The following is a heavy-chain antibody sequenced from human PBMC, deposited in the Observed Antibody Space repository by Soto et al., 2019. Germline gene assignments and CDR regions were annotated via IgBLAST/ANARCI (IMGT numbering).Heavy chain of an antibody. D-gene: IGHD5-12*01. V-gene: IGHV1-69*14. CDR2: IVPTVDTA. CDR1: GATFSSYA. CDR3: VRVVAIPGYPDN. J-gene: IGHJ4*02. Sequence: QVQLVQSGAEVRQPASSVKVSCKTSGATFSSYAITWVRQAPGQGLEWMGGIVPTVDTATYAQKFQGRVTITADKYRKTGYMELSSLRSDDTAVYYCVRVVAIPGYPDNWGQGTLVTVSS.